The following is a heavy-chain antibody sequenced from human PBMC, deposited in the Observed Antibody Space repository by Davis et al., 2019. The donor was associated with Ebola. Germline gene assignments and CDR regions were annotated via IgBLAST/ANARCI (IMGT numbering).Heavy chain of an antibody. CDR2: ISGSGGSP. CDR1: GFTFRSYA. V-gene: IGHV3-23*01. Sequence: PGGSLRLSCAASGFTFRSYAMSLVRQAPGKGLEWVSAISGSGGSPYYADSVKGRFTISRDNSKNTLYLQMNSLRAEDTAVYYCAKAGTIFGVVTSYYYYGMDVWGQGTTVTVSS. D-gene: IGHD3-3*01. J-gene: IGHJ6*02. CDR3: AKAGTIFGVVTSYYYYGMDV.